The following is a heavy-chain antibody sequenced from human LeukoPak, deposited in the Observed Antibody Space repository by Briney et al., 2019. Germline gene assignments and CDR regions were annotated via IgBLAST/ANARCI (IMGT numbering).Heavy chain of an antibody. CDR2: VGSAGDT. Sequence: PGGSLRLSCAASGFTFSAYDMHWVRQGTGKGLEWVSVVGSAGDTYYAGSVKGRFTISRENAKNSSYLQMNSLSAGDTAVYYCTRASSGLDYWGQGILVTVSS. CDR1: GFTFSAYD. D-gene: IGHD2-8*02. CDR3: TRASSGLDY. J-gene: IGHJ4*02. V-gene: IGHV3-13*01.